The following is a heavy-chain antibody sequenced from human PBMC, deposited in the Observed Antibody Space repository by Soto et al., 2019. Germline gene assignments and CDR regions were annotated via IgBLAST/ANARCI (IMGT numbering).Heavy chain of an antibody. V-gene: IGHV4-61*05. Sequence: SETLSLTCTVSGGSISSSSYYWGWIRQPPGKGREGIGYIYYSGSTNYNPSLKSRVTISVDTSKNQFSLKLSSVTAADTAVYYCARGGKDDIVVVPAAMPRSYNWFDPWGQGTLVTVSS. CDR2: IYYSGST. D-gene: IGHD2-2*01. CDR1: GGSISSSSYY. CDR3: ARGGKDDIVVVPAAMPRSYNWFDP. J-gene: IGHJ5*02.